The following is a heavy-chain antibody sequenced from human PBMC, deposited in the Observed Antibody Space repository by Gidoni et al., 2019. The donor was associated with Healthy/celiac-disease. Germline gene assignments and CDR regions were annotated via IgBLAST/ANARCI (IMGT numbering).Heavy chain of an antibody. CDR2: ISSSSSTI. V-gene: IGHV3-48*02. Sequence: EVQLVESGGGWVQPGGSLRLSCAASGFTFSSYSMNWVRQAPGKGLEWVSYISSSSSTIYYADSVKGRFTISRDNAKNSLYLQMNSLRDEDTAVYYCARDSPIWFGDYYYGMDVWGQGTTVTVSS. J-gene: IGHJ6*02. CDR1: GFTFSSYS. CDR3: ARDSPIWFGDYYYGMDV. D-gene: IGHD3-10*01.